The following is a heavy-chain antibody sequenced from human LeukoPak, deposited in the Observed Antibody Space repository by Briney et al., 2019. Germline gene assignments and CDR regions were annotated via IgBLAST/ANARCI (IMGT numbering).Heavy chain of an antibody. CDR3: ASFIAAAGPNWFDP. CDR2: IKQDGSEK. CDR1: GFTFSSYW. V-gene: IGHV3-7*01. Sequence: GGSLRLSCAASGFTFSSYWMSWVRQAPGKGVEWVANIKQDGSEKYCVDSVKGRLTISRDNAKNSLYLKMNSLRAEDTAVYYCASFIAAAGPNWFDPWGQGTLVTVSS. J-gene: IGHJ5*02. D-gene: IGHD6-13*01.